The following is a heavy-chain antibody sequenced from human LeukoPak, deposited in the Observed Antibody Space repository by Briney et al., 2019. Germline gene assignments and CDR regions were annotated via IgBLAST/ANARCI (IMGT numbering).Heavy chain of an antibody. CDR1: GGSISSYY. Sequence: ASETLSLTCTVSGGSISSYYWSWIRQPPGKGLEWIGHISDNGRTDYNPSLKSRVTISVDTSKNQFSLKLNSVTAADTVMFYCARESVWGSVDYWGQGTLVTVSS. J-gene: IGHJ4*02. V-gene: IGHV4-59*01. CDR2: ISDNGRT. CDR3: ARESVWGSVDY. D-gene: IGHD5/OR15-5a*01.